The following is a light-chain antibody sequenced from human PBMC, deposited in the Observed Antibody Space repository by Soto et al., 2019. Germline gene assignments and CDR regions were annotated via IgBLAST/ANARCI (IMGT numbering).Light chain of an antibody. Sequence: EIVLTQSPATLSLSPGERATLSCRASQSVSSYLAWYQQKPGQAPRLLIYDASNRATGIPARFSGSGSVTDFTLTIRSLEPEDFAVYYCQQRCNWLFSFGGGTKVESK. CDR1: QSVSSY. CDR2: DAS. J-gene: IGKJ4*01. V-gene: IGKV3-11*01. CDR3: QQRCNWLFS.